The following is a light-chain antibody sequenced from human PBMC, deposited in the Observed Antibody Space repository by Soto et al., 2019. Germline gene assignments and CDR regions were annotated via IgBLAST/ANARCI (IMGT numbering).Light chain of an antibody. J-gene: IGKJ1*01. CDR3: QQYNDEPWT. Sequence: DIQMTQSPSTLSASVGDRVTITCRASQNIGNWLAWYQQKPGKTPDLLIYDASSLESGVPLRFSGSGSGTEFTLTTSSLQTDDSATYYCQQYNDEPWTFGQGTKVEIK. CDR1: QNIGNW. V-gene: IGKV1-5*01. CDR2: DAS.